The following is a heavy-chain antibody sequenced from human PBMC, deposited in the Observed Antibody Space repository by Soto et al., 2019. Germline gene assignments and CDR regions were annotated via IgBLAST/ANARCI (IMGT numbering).Heavy chain of an antibody. CDR1: GGSISSSNW. J-gene: IGHJ6*02. D-gene: IGHD6-13*01. CDR2: IYHGGST. CDR3: ATPKDVSSSWYGDYYYGMDV. Sequence: SETLSLTCAVSGGSISSSNWWSWVRQPPGKGLEWIGEIYHGGSTNYNPSLKSRVTISVDKSKNQFSLKLSSVTAADTAVYYCATPKDVSSSWYGDYYYGMDVWGQGTTVTVSS. V-gene: IGHV4-4*02.